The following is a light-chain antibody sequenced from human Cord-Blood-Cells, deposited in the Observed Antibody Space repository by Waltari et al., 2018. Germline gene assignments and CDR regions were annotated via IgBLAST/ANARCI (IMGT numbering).Light chain of an antibody. V-gene: IGLV2-14*01. J-gene: IGLJ1*01. CDR2: EVS. Sequence: QSALTQPASVSAPPGQSITISCTGTSSDVGGYNYVSWYQQHPGKAPKLMIYEVSNRPSGVSNRFSGSKSGNTASLTISGLQAEYEADYYCSSYTSSSTYVVGTGTKVTVL. CDR1: SSDVGGYNY. CDR3: SSYTSSSTYV.